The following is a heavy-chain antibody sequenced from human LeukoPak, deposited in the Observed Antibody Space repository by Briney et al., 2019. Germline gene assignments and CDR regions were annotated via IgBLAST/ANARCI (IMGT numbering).Heavy chain of an antibody. V-gene: IGHV4-59*08. J-gene: IGHJ1*01. CDR2: IYYSGST. D-gene: IGHD6-19*01. CDR3: ASISSGWYAASAEYFQH. Sequence: PSETLSLTCTVSGGSISNYWSWIRQPPGKGLEWIGYIYYSGSTNHNPSLKSRVTISVDTSKNQFSLKLSSVTAADTAVYYCASISSGWYAASAEYFQHWGQGTLVTVSS. CDR1: GGSISNY.